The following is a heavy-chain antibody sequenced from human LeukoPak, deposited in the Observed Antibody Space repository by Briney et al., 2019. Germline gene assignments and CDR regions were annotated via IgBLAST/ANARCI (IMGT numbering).Heavy chain of an antibody. CDR3: ARSTAIVGATDY. Sequence: GGSLRLSCAASGFTFSSYAMHWVRQAPGKGLEWVAVISYDGSNKYYADSVKGRFTISRDNSKNTPYLQMNSLRAEDTAVYYCARSTAIVGATDYWGQGTLVTVSS. D-gene: IGHD1-26*01. CDR1: GFTFSSYA. V-gene: IGHV3-30-3*01. J-gene: IGHJ4*02. CDR2: ISYDGSNK.